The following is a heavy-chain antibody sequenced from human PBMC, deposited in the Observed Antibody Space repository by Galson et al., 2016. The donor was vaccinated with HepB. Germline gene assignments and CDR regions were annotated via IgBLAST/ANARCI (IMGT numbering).Heavy chain of an antibody. V-gene: IGHV6-1*01. J-gene: IGHJ4*02. Sequence: CAISGDSVSSPSANWNWIRQSPSRGLEWLGRTYYKSKWYNDYAVSVQSRITINPDTSKNQFSLQLDSMTPEDTAVYYCARTSPFNTGTFDYWGQGTLVTVSS. CDR3: ARTSPFNTGTFDY. CDR2: TYYKSKWYN. D-gene: IGHD1-7*01. CDR1: GDSVSSPSAN.